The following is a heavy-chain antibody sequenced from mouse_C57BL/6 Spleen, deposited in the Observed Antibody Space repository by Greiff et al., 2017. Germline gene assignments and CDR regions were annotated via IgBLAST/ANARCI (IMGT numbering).Heavy chain of an antibody. V-gene: IGHV1-76*01. CDR3: ARYDGNYDYAMDY. CDR1: GYTFTDYY. Sequence: QVQLQQSGAELVRPGASVKLSCKASGYTFTDYYINWVKQRPGQGLEWIARIYPGSGNTYYNEKFKGKATLTAEKSSSTAYMQLSSLTSEDSAVYFCARYDGNYDYAMDYWGQGTSVTVSS. J-gene: IGHJ4*01. D-gene: IGHD2-1*01. CDR2: IYPGSGNT.